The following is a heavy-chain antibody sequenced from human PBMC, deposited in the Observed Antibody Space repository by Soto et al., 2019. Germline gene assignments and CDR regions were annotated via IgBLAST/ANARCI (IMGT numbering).Heavy chain of an antibody. CDR2: INSDASRT. CDR1: GFTFSTYW. CDR3: VRDRHSINTSCDKNYFDP. V-gene: IGHV3-74*01. J-gene: IGHJ5*02. Sequence: GGSLRLSCSASGFTFSTYWMHWIRQFPGKGLEWVSRINSDASRTYYADSVKGRFTISRDNAKNTLHFEMNSLRAEDTAVYYCVRDRHSINTSCDKNYFDPWGQGTLVTVSS. D-gene: IGHD2-2*01.